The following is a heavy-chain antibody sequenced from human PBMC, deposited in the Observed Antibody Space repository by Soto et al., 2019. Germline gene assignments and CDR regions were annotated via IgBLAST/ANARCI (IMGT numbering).Heavy chain of an antibody. CDR3: ARHMEPYSSGWYGFDY. D-gene: IGHD6-19*01. V-gene: IGHV4-39*01. CDR2: IYYSGST. CDR1: GGSISSSSYY. J-gene: IGHJ4*02. Sequence: SETLSLTCTVSGGSISSSSYYWGWIRQPPGKGLEWIGSIYYSGSTYYNPSLKSRVTISVDTSKNQFSLKLSSVTAADTAVYYCARHMEPYSSGWYGFDYWGQGTLVTVSS.